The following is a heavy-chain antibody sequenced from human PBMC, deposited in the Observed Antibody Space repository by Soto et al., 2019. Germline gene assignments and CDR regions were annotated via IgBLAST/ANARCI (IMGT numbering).Heavy chain of an antibody. V-gene: IGHV3-74*01. J-gene: IGHJ3*02. CDR1: GFNFGPFW. CDR3: ARDRGYPDSFDI. D-gene: IGHD3-10*01. Sequence: GGSLRLSCAASGFNFGPFWMHWVRQVPGKGLVWVSHINSDGSTIVYADSVKGRFTISRDNAKSTLFLQMNSLRVEDTAVYYCARDRGYPDSFDIWGQGTMVTVSS. CDR2: INSDGSTI.